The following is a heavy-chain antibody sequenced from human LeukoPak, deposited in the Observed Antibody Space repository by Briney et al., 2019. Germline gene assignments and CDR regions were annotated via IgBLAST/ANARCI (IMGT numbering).Heavy chain of an antibody. CDR1: GFTFSSYS. J-gene: IGHJ5*02. CDR3: AKDLGYSSTWCNWFDP. Sequence: PGGSLRLSCAASGFTFSSYSMNWVRQAPGKGLEWVSSISSSSSYIYYADSVKGRFTISRDNAKNSLYLQMNSLRAEDTAVYYCAKDLGYSSTWCNWFDPWGQGTLVTVSS. CDR2: ISSSSSYI. D-gene: IGHD6-13*01. V-gene: IGHV3-21*04.